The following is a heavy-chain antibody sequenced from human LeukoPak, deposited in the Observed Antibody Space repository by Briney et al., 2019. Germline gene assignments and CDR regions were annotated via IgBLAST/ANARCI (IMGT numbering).Heavy chain of an antibody. CDR3: ASTVTSNKVQH. CDR1: GFTFSSYA. J-gene: IGHJ1*01. V-gene: IGHV3-30-3*01. CDR2: ISYDGSNK. D-gene: IGHD4-17*01. Sequence: AGRSLRLSCAASGFTFSSYAMHWVRQAPGKGLEWVAVISYDGSNKYYADSVKGRFTISRDNSKNTLYLQMNSLRAEDTAVYFCASTVTSNKVQHWGQGTLVTVSS.